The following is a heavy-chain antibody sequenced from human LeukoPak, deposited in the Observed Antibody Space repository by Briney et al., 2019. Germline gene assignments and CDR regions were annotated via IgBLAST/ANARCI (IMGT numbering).Heavy chain of an antibody. J-gene: IGHJ6*02. D-gene: IGHD3-22*01. V-gene: IGHV4-34*01. CDR3: ARGMSSGYHYYYYYYGMDV. CDR1: GGSFSGYY. Sequence: SETLSLTCAVYGGSFSGYYWSWIRQPPGKGLEWIGEINHSGSTNYNPSPKSRVTISADTSKNQFSLKLSSVTAADTAVYYCARGMSSGYHYYYYYYGMDVWGQGTTVTVSS. CDR2: INHSGST.